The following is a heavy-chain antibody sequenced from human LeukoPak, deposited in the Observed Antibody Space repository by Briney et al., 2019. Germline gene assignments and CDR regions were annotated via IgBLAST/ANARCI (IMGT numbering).Heavy chain of an antibody. CDR1: GGSISSINW. Sequence: PSETMSLTCGVSGGSISSINWWSWVRQPPGQGLEWIGELSLSGVTNYNPSLKSRLTMSLDRSKNHLSLTLTSVTAADTAVYYCSRESGAFSPFGYWGQGTLVTVSS. V-gene: IGHV4-4*02. CDR3: SRESGAFSPFGY. J-gene: IGHJ4*02. CDR2: LSLSGVT. D-gene: IGHD1-26*01.